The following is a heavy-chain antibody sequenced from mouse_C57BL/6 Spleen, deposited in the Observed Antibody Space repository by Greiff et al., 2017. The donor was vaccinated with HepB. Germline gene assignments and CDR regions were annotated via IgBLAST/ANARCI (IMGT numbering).Heavy chain of an antibody. V-gene: IGHV1-15*01. CDR2: INPETGGT. D-gene: IGHD2-1*01. J-gene: IGHJ4*01. CDR1: GYTFTDYE. CDR3: TGIYYVNYAMDY. Sequence: QVQLKQSGAELVRPGASVTLSCKASGYTFTDYEMHWVKQTPVHGLEWIGAINPETGGTAYNQTFKGKAILTADKYSSTAYMELRSLTSEDSAVYYCTGIYYVNYAMDYWGQRTSVTVSS.